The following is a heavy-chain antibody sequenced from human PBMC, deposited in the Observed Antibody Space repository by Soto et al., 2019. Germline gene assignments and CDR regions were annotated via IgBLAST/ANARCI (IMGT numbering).Heavy chain of an antibody. CDR2: ISSSSSYI. D-gene: IGHD4-17*01. Sequence: GGSLRLSCAASGFTFSSYSMNWVRQAPGKGLEWVSSISSSSSYIYYADSVKGRFTISRDNAKSSLYLQMNSLRAEDTAVYYCARSTVTGFYYYYYMDVWGKGTTVTVSS. CDR3: ARSTVTGFYYYYYMDV. V-gene: IGHV3-21*01. CDR1: GFTFSSYS. J-gene: IGHJ6*03.